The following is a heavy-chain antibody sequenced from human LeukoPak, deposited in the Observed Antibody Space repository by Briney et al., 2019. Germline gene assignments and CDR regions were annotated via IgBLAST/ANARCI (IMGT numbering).Heavy chain of an antibody. CDR2: IRGGGGST. V-gene: IGHV3-23*01. D-gene: IGHD2-2*01. CDR1: GFTFSSYG. CDR3: AKDALGRTGDQLLLNY. Sequence: GGSLRLSCAASGFTFSSYGMSWVRQAPGKGLEWVSTIRGGGGSTYYADSVKGRFTISRDNSKDTLYLQMNSLRAEDTAVYYCAKDALGRTGDQLLLNYWGQGTLVTVSS. J-gene: IGHJ4*02.